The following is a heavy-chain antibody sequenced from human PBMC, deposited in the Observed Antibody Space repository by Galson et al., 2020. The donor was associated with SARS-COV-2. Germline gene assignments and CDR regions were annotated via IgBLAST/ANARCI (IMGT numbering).Heavy chain of an antibody. D-gene: IGHD2-15*01. J-gene: IGHJ4*02. V-gene: IGHV3-23*01. Sequence: GESLKISCAASGFTFSSYAMSWVRQAPGKGLEWVSDISGSGGSTYYADSVKGRFTISRDNSKNTLYLQMNSLRAEDTAVYYCANASPRTIGYYFDYWGQGTLVTVSS. CDR2: ISGSGGST. CDR1: GFTFSSYA. CDR3: ANASPRTIGYYFDY.